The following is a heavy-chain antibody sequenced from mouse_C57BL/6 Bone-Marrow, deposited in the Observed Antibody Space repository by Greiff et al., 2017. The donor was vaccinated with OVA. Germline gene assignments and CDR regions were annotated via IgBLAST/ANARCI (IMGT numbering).Heavy chain of an antibody. D-gene: IGHD2-4*01. V-gene: IGHV1-77*01. Sequence: QVQLQQSGAELVKPGASVKISCKASGYTFTDYYINWVKQRPGQGLEWIGKIGPGSGSTYYNEKFKGKATLTADTSSSTAYMQLSSLTSEDSAVYFCARWVYYDYGYWYFDVWGTGTTVTVSS. CDR3: ARWVYYDYGYWYFDV. CDR2: IGPGSGST. CDR1: GYTFTDYY. J-gene: IGHJ1*03.